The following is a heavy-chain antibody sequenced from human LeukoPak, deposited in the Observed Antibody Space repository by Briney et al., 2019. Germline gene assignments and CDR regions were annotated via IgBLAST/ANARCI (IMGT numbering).Heavy chain of an antibody. CDR3: ARRRSASNHKVMDV. CDR2: ISGSSDNI. J-gene: IGHJ6*01. D-gene: IGHD1-14*01. V-gene: IGHV3-21*04. Sequence: GGSLRLSCPASGFTFSSYTMSWVRQAPGKGLEWVSSISGSSDNIYYADSVKGRFTISRDNSRNSLYLQMNSLRAEDTAVYYCARRRSASNHKVMDVWGEGPALTVPT. CDR1: GFTFSSYT.